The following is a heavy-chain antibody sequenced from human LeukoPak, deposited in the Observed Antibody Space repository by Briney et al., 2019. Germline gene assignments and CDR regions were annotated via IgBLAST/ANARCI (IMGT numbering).Heavy chain of an antibody. CDR2: IFYSGTT. V-gene: IGHV4-39*07. Sequence: PSETLSLTCTVSGDSISNSRYYWGWIRQPPGKGLEWIGYIFYSGTTYYSPSLKSRVTMSVDTPKNQFSLKLSSVTAADTAVYYCARAGGSYDFTNWFDPWGQGTLVTVSS. CDR1: GDSISNSRYY. J-gene: IGHJ5*02. CDR3: ARAGGSYDFTNWFDP. D-gene: IGHD3-3*01.